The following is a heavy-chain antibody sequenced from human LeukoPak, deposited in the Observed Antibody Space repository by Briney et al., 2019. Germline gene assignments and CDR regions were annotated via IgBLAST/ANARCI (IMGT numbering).Heavy chain of an antibody. D-gene: IGHD3/OR15-3a*01. Sequence: GESLKISCTGSGYSFPNFWIGWVRQLPGKGLEWMGLIYPDDSDTTYSPSFQGQVTMSVDKSITSAYLRWGSLKASDTAMYYCARYTGLHRPFDIWGQGTMVTVSS. J-gene: IGHJ3*02. CDR2: IYPDDSDT. V-gene: IGHV5-51*01. CDR1: GYSFPNFW. CDR3: ARYTGLHRPFDI.